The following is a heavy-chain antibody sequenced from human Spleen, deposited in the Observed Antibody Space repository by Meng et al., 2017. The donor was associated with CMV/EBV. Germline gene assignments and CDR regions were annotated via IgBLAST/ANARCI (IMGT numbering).Heavy chain of an antibody. Sequence: GESLKISCVGSGFTFSTYAMSWVRQAPGKGLEWVSTISASGASTHDAASVRGRFTISRDSSKNTLYLQMNSLRAEDTAVYYCARPSVGARPLKYFEYWGLGTLVTVSS. CDR1: GFTFSTYA. D-gene: IGHD1-26*01. J-gene: IGHJ4*02. CDR3: ARPSVGARPLKYFEY. CDR2: ISASGAST. V-gene: IGHV3-23*01.